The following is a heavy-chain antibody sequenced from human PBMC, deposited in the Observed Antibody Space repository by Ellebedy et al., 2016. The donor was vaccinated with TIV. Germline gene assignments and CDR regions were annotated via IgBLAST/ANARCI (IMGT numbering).Heavy chain of an antibody. D-gene: IGHD3-22*01. CDR1: GFTFSSYW. V-gene: IGHV3-74*03. Sequence: GESLKISCAASGFTFSSYWMDWVRQAPGKGLVWVSTIKYDGSATTYADSVKGRFTISRDNAKNTLHLQMNDLRAEDTDVYYCVRDRATYYDDTGPIFNYWGQGTPVTVSS. CDR2: IKYDGSAT. CDR3: VRDRATYYDDTGPIFNY. J-gene: IGHJ4*02.